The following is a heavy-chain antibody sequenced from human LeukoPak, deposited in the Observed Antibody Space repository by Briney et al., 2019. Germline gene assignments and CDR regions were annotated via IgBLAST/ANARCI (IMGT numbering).Heavy chain of an antibody. CDR1: GFTFSSYA. CDR2: IKQDGSEK. V-gene: IGHV3-7*01. CDR3: ARWVAVVGMDV. J-gene: IGHJ6*02. D-gene: IGHD6-19*01. Sequence: GGSLRLSCAASGFTFSSYAMHWVRQAPGKGLEWVANIKQDGSEKYYVDSVKGRFTISRDNAKNSLYLQMNSLRAEDTAVYYCARWVAVVGMDVWGQGTTVTVSS.